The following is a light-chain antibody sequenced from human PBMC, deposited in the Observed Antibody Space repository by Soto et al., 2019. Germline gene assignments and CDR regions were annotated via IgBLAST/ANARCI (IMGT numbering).Light chain of an antibody. V-gene: IGLV2-14*01. Sequence: QLVLTQPASVSGSPGQSITISCTGTSSDVGGFRYVSWYQQHPGKAPKLMIYEVSNRPSGVSNRFSGSKSGNTASLTISGLQAEDEAGYYCSSYTSSSTVFGGGTKLTVL. CDR2: EVS. J-gene: IGLJ3*02. CDR1: SSDVGGFRY. CDR3: SSYTSSSTV.